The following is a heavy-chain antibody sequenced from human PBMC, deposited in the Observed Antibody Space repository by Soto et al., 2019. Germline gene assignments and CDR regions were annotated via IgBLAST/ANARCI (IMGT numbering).Heavy chain of an antibody. J-gene: IGHJ3*02. CDR3: AKGVEHSTADAFET. CDR1: GFTFTTSS. CDR2: ISGNGYTT. D-gene: IGHD5-18*01. V-gene: IGHV3-23*01. Sequence: EVQVLESGGDLVQPGGSLRLTCAVSGFTFTTSSINWVRQAPGKGLEWVSSISGNGYTTYYADSGTGRFTISTDNSNSTVFLQMNSLRVEDTALYYCAKGVEHSTADAFETWGQGTMVTVSS.